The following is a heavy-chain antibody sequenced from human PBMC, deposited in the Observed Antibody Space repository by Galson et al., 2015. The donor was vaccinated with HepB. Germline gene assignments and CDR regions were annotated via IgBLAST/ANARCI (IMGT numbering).Heavy chain of an antibody. CDR1: GFTFSSYS. Sequence: SLRLSCAASGFTFSSYSMNWVRQAPGKGLEWVSSISSSSSYIYYADSVKGRLTISRDNAKNSLYLQMNSLRAEDTAVYYCATEEYCSSTSCYASSITIFGVAKRWGQGTLVTVSS. V-gene: IGHV3-21*01. D-gene: IGHD2-2*01. J-gene: IGHJ4*02. CDR2: ISSSSSYI. CDR3: ATEEYCSSTSCYASSITIFGVAKR.